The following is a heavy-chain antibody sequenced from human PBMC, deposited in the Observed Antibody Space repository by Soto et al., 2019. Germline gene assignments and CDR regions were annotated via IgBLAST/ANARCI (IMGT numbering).Heavy chain of an antibody. CDR2: IYPGDSDT. CDR1: GYSFTSYW. J-gene: IGHJ3*02. CDR3: ARQGLSLLPSSYYYDSSGYGDAFDI. V-gene: IGHV5-51*01. Sequence: GESLKISCKGSGYSFTSYWIGWVRQMPGKGLEWMGIIYPGDSDTRYSPSFQGQVTISADKSISTAYLQWSSLKASDTAMYYCARQGLSLLPSSYYYDSSGYGDAFDIWGQGTMVTVSS. D-gene: IGHD3-22*01.